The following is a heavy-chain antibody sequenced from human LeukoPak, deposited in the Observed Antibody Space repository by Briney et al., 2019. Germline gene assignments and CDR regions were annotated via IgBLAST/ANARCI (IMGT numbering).Heavy chain of an antibody. CDR1: DGSISSYY. D-gene: IGHD2-21*02. CDR2: IYYTGTT. CDR3: ARGAAYCGGDCYNP. Sequence: RTSETLSLTCSVSDGSISSYYWSWLRQPPGKGLEWIGYIYYTGTTEYNPSLKSRVTISVDTSKNQFSLKLRSVTAADTAVYYCARGAAYCGGDCYNPWGQGTLVTVSS. J-gene: IGHJ5*02. V-gene: IGHV4-59*01.